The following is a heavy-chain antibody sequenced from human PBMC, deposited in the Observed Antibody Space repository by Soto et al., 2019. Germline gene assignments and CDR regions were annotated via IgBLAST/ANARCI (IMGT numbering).Heavy chain of an antibody. J-gene: IGHJ4*02. V-gene: IGHV3-73*01. CDR2: IRSKANNYAT. Sequence: GGSLRLSFEASGLTFSGSAMHWVRQASGKGLEWVGRIRSKANNYATVYGTSVKGRFTISREDSKNTAYLQMNSLEIEDTAVYYYCRPLSGDDYERPLYFWGQGTLVTVSS. CDR1: GLTFSGSA. D-gene: IGHD5-12*01. CDR3: CRPLSGDDYERPLYF.